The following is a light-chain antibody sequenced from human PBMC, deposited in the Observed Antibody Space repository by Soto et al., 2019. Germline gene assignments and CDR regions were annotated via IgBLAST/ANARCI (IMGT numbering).Light chain of an antibody. CDR2: DAS. J-gene: IGKJ4*01. V-gene: IGKV3-20*01. CDR1: QSVANNY. Sequence: EIVLTQSPGTLFLSPGERPTLPCRASQSVANNYLAWYQQKPGQAPRFLIYDASSRATGIPDRFSGSGSGTDFTLTISRLEPEDFAVYYCEQYGSTPLTFGGGTKVEIK. CDR3: EQYGSTPLT.